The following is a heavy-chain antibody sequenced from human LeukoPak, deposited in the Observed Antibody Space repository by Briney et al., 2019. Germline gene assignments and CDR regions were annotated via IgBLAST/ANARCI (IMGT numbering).Heavy chain of an antibody. CDR1: GXSFSGYY. Sequence: SETLSLTCAVYGXSFSGYYGSWIRQPPGKGLEWIGEINHSGSTNYNPSLKSRVTISVDTSKNQFSLKLSSVTAADTAVYYCARGRCSSSWYRSSGFDYWGQGTLVTVSS. CDR2: INHSGST. CDR3: ARGRCSSSWYRSSGFDY. V-gene: IGHV4-34*01. J-gene: IGHJ4*02. D-gene: IGHD6-13*01.